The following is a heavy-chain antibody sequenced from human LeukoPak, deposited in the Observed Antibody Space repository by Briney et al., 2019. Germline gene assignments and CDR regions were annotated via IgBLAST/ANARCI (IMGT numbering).Heavy chain of an antibody. CDR3: ASESSGYYRRAFDI. D-gene: IGHD3-22*01. CDR2: ISSSSSTI. Sequence: GGSLRLSCAASGFTFSSYSMNWVRQAPGKGLEWVSYISSSSSTIYYADSVKGRFTISRDNAKNPLYLQMNSLRAEDTAVYYCASESSGYYRRAFDIWGQGTMVTVSS. V-gene: IGHV3-48*04. CDR1: GFTFSSYS. J-gene: IGHJ3*02.